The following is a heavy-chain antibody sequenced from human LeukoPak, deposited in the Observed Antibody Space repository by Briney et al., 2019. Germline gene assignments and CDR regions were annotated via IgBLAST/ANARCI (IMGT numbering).Heavy chain of an antibody. D-gene: IGHD5-24*01. CDR1: GGSISSHY. J-gene: IGHJ5*02. Sequence: PSETLSLTCTVSGGSISSHYWSWIRQPPGKGLEWIGYIYYSGSTNYNPSLKSRVTISVDTSKNQFSLKLSSVTAADTAVYYCARAAAYKGGFDPWGQGTLVTVSS. CDR2: IYYSGST. V-gene: IGHV4-59*11. CDR3: ARAAAYKGGFDP.